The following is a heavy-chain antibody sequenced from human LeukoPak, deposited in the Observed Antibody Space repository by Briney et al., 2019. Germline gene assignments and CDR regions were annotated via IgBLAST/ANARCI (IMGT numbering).Heavy chain of an antibody. J-gene: IGHJ4*02. Sequence: SETLSLTCTVSGGSISSSSYYWGWIRQPPGKGLEWHGCIYYSGSTYYNPSLKSRATISVDTSKNQFSLKLSSVTATNTAVYYCARDDIAVAGINYWGQGTLVTVSS. V-gene: IGHV4-39*07. CDR2: IYYSGST. CDR1: GGSISSSSYY. CDR3: ARDDIAVAGINY. D-gene: IGHD6-19*01.